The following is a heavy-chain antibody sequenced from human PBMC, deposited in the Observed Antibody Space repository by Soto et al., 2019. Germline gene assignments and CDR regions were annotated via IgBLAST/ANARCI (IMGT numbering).Heavy chain of an antibody. CDR3: ARVWGYYFES. CDR2: IYTGGTT. Sequence: EVNLVETGGAFIQPGGSLTLSCAVSGFSVSTNYMAWVRQGPGKGLEWVSVIYTGGTTHYANSVTGRSTFSRDTSKNILYPHLNSLTTDDTATYYCARVWGYYFESWGQGTRVAVSS. CDR1: GFSVSTNY. J-gene: IGHJ4*02. D-gene: IGHD1-26*01. V-gene: IGHV3-53*02.